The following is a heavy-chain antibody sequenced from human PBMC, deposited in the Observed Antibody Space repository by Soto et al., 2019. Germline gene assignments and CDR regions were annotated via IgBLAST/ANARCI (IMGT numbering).Heavy chain of an antibody. CDR2: INHSGST. V-gene: IGHV4-34*01. D-gene: IGHD4-17*01. CDR3: ARGHTTVTTYYYYYYGMDV. Sequence: SETLSLTCAVYGGSFSGYYWSWIRQPPGKGLEWIGEINHSGSTNYNPSLKSRVTISVDTSKNQFSLKLSSVTAADTAVYYCARGHTTVTTYYYYYYGMDVWGQGXTVTVSS. J-gene: IGHJ6*02. CDR1: GGSFSGYY.